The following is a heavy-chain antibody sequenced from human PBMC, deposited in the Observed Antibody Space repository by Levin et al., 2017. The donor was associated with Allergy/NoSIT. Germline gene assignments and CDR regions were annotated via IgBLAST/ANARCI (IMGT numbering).Heavy chain of an antibody. J-gene: IGHJ4*02. V-gene: IGHV4-31*02. Sequence: YNGNTYYNPSLKSRRTISVDSSKKQFYLKLTSVTAADTAVYYCARVGTVRGVIPFYFDFWGQGSLVTVSS. CDR3: ARVGTVRGVIPFYFDF. CDR2: YNGNT. D-gene: IGHD3-10*01.